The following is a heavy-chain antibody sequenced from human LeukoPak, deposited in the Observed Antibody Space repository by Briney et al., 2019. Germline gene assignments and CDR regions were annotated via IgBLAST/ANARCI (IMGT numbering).Heavy chain of an antibody. CDR3: ARGSCSSVSCNLDS. CDR2: ISSSGGFI. V-gene: IGHV3-21*01. J-gene: IGHJ4*02. Sequence: PGGSLRLSCAASGFTFSSYSMNWVRQAPGKGLEWVSSISSSGGFIYYADSLRGRFTISRDNAKNSLYLQMNSLRAEDTAVYYCARGSCSSVSCNLDSWGQGTLVTVSS. D-gene: IGHD2-2*01. CDR1: GFTFSSYS.